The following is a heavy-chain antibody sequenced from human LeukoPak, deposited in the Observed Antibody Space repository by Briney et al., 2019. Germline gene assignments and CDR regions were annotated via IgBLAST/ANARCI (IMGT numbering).Heavy chain of an antibody. Sequence: GGSPRLSCAASGFSVSTFSMHWVRQVPGKGLVWVSRFKWDGIVSYADSVKGRFTISRDNAKNTVLLQMNSLRAEDTALYYCAGEDVPLFKDAFDIWGQGTMVTVSS. CDR1: GFSVSTFS. J-gene: IGHJ3*02. CDR2: FKWDGIV. CDR3: AGEDVPLFKDAFDI. D-gene: IGHD2-2*01. V-gene: IGHV3-74*01.